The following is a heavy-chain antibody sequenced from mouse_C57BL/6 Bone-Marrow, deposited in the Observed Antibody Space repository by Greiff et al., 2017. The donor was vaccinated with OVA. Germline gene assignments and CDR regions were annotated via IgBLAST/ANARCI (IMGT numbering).Heavy chain of an antibody. J-gene: IGHJ2*01. Sequence: LKESGAELVRPGASVKLSCKASGYTFTDYYISWVKQRPGQGLEWIARIYPGSGKIYYNEKFKGKATLTAEKSSSTAYMQLSSLTSDDSAVYFCARSERLRDYFDYWGQGTTLTVSS. CDR1: GYTFTDYY. CDR2: IYPGSGKI. V-gene: IGHV1-76*01. CDR3: ARSERLRDYFDY. D-gene: IGHD2-2*01.